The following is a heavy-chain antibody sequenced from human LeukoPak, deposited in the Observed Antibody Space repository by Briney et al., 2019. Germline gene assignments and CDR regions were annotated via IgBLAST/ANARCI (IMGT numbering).Heavy chain of an antibody. CDR1: GFTFSSYG. Sequence: AGRSLTLSCAASGFTFSSYGMSWVRQAPGKGLEWLSAISGSGGSTYYADSVKGRFTISRDNSKNTLYLQMNSLRAEDTAVYYCAKDAGYSSGWFAYWGQGTLVTVSS. CDR2: ISGSGGST. D-gene: IGHD6-19*01. J-gene: IGHJ4*02. CDR3: AKDAGYSSGWFAY. V-gene: IGHV3-23*01.